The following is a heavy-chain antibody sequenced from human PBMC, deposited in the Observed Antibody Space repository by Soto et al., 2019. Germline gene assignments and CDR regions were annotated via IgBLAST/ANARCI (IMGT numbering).Heavy chain of an antibody. J-gene: IGHJ5*01. CDR1: GASITQYY. V-gene: IGHV4-4*08. CDR3: ARPGRYFDCIDS. D-gene: IGHD3-9*01. CDR2: VSSTGST. Sequence: PSETLSLTCTVSGASITQYYWNWIRQSPGKGLEWIVSVSSTGSTVYNPSLTSRVTVSLDTSKNQFSLTLNSVTAADTAVYYCARPGRYFDCIDSWGQGTLVTVSS.